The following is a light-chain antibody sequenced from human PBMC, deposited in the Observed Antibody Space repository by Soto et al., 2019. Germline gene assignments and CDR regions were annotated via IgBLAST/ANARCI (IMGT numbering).Light chain of an antibody. CDR3: SSYGSTSTRYV. V-gene: IGLV2-14*01. CDR2: EVS. CDR1: SSDVGGYNY. J-gene: IGLJ1*01. Sequence: QSVLTQPASVSGSPGQSITISCTGTSSDVGGYNYVSWYQQHPGKAPKLMIYEVSNRPSGVSNRFSGSKSGNTASLTISGRQAEDEADYFCSSYGSTSTRYVFGTGTKLTVL.